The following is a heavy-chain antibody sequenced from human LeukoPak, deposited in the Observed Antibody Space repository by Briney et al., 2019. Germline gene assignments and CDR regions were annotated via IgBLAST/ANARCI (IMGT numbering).Heavy chain of an antibody. CDR1: GGSISSYY. CDR2: IYYSGST. CDR3: ARYSSSWYWFDP. V-gene: IGHV4-59*12. J-gene: IGHJ5*02. D-gene: IGHD6-13*01. Sequence: SETLSLTCTVSGGSISSYYGSWIRQPPGKGLGWIGYIYYSGSTNYNPSLKSRVTISVDTSKNQFSLKLSSVTAADTAVYYCARYSSSWYWFDPWGQGTLVTVSS.